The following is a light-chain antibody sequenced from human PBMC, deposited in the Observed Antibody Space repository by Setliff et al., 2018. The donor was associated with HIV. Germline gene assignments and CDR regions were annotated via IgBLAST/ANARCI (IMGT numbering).Light chain of an antibody. CDR3: SSYTTSSTPHVV. V-gene: IGLV2-14*03. CDR1: SSDVGGYNY. Sequence: QSALTQPASVSGSPGQSITISCTGTSSDVGGYNYVSWYQQHPGKAPKLMIYDVSYRPSGVSNRFSDSKSGNTASLTISGLQAEDEADYHCSSYTTSSTPHVVFGGGTKVTVL. CDR2: DVS. J-gene: IGLJ2*01.